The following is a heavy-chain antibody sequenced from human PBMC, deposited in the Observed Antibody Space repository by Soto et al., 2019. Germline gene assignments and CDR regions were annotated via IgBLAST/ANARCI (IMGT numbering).Heavy chain of an antibody. V-gene: IGHV4-34*01. D-gene: IGHD1-1*01. CDR1: GGSFSGYQ. J-gene: IGHJ5*02. Sequence: PSETLSLTCGVYGGSFSGYQWNWIRQSPGQGLEWIGEINHSGTTKYNPSLESRINLSVDTSKKQFSLRMFSVTAADTAIYYCATGWRSDPWGQGTKVTVYS. CDR2: INHSGTT. CDR3: ATGWRSDP.